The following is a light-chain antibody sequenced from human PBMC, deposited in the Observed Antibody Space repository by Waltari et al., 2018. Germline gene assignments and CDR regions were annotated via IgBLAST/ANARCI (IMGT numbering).Light chain of an antibody. CDR2: LAS. Sequence: DIQMTQSTYSLSASVGDRVTITCRASQSISFYLNWYQQKPGKAPNLLIYLASGVQTGVPSRFSGLGSGTDFTLTISSLQPEDFATYYCQQTYILPITFGQGTRLEIK. J-gene: IGKJ5*01. CDR1: QSISFY. V-gene: IGKV1-39*01. CDR3: QQTYILPIT.